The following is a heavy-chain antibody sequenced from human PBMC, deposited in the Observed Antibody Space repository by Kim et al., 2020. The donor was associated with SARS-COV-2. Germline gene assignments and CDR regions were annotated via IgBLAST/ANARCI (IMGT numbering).Heavy chain of an antibody. CDR3: AKVDSSWYRGPWYFDL. Sequence: GGSLRLSCAASGFTFSSYAMSWVRQAPGKGLEWVSAISGSGGSTYYADSVKGRFTISRDNSKNTLYLQMNSLRAEDTAVYYCAKVDSSWYRGPWYFDLWGRGTLVTVSS. V-gene: IGHV3-23*01. D-gene: IGHD6-13*01. CDR2: ISGSGGST. J-gene: IGHJ2*01. CDR1: GFTFSSYA.